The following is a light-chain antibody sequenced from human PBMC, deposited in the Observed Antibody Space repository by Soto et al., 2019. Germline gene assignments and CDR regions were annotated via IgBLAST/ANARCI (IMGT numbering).Light chain of an antibody. CDR2: NNN. CDR3: AAWADSLNGLV. Sequence: QSVLTQPPSASGTPGQRVTISWSGSSSNIGSNTVNWYQQLPGTAPKLLIYNNNQRPSGVPDRFSGSKSGTSASLAISGLQSEDEADYYCAAWADSLNGLVFGTGTKLTVL. CDR1: SSNIGSNT. J-gene: IGLJ1*01. V-gene: IGLV1-44*01.